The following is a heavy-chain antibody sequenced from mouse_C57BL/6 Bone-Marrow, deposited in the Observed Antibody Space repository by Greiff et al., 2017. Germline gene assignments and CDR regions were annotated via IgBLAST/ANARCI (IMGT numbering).Heavy chain of an antibody. J-gene: IGHJ2*01. Sequence: VQLQQPGAELVMPGASVKLSCKASGYTFTSYWMHWVKQRPGQALEWIGEIDPSDSYTNYNQKFKGKSTLTVDKSSSTAYMQLSSLTSEDSAVYYCARGLITYFDYWGQGTTLTVSS. CDR1: GYTFTSYW. D-gene: IGHD1-1*01. CDR2: IDPSDSYT. V-gene: IGHV1-69*01. CDR3: ARGLITYFDY.